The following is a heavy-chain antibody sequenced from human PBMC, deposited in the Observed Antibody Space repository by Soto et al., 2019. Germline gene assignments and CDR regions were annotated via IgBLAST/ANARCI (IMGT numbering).Heavy chain of an antibody. D-gene: IGHD5-18*01. CDR2: ISGSGGST. CDR3: AKGQYSYGYDY. V-gene: IGHV3-23*01. J-gene: IGHJ4*02. Sequence: LSLSCAASGFTFSSYAMIWVRQAPGKGLEWVSAISGSGGSTYYADSVKGRFTISRDNSKNTLYLQMNSLRAEDTAVYYCAKGQYSYGYDYWGQGTLVTVSS. CDR1: GFTFSSYA.